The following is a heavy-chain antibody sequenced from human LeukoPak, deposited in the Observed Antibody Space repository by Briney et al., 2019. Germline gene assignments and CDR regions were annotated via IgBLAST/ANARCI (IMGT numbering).Heavy chain of an antibody. CDR1: GFTVSSNY. Sequence: GGSLRLSCAASGFTVSSNYMSWVRQAPGKGLEWVSVIYSGGSTYYADSVKGRFTISRDNSKNTLYLQMNSLRAEDAAVYYCARQGGYSYGPDYWGQGTLVTVSS. J-gene: IGHJ4*02. D-gene: IGHD5-18*01. V-gene: IGHV3-53*01. CDR2: IYSGGST. CDR3: ARQGGYSYGPDY.